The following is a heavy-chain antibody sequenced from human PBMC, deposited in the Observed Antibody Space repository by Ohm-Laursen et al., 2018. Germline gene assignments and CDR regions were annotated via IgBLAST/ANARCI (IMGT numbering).Heavy chain of an antibody. CDR1: GYSFTSYD. D-gene: IGHD3-10*01. CDR3: VRSVKDMGPDGSGSRWFDP. V-gene: IGHV1-8*01. J-gene: IGHJ5*02. CDR2: MNPNSGST. Sequence: ASVKVSCKASGYSFTSYDINWVRQATGQGPEWMGWMNPNSGSTGYAQKFQGRATMTRNTSINTAYMELSSLRSEDTAVYYCVRSVKDMGPDGSGSRWFDPWGQGTLVTVSS.